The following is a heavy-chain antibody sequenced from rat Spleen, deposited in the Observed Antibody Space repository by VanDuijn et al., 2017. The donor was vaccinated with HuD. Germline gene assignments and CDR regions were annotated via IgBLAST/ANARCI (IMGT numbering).Heavy chain of an antibody. Sequence: QVQLQQSGAELAKPGSSVQISCKASGYTFTSYYVGWIKQTTGQGLEYIGDINTGSGGTNYNEKFKGKATLTVDKSLSTAFMQLSSLTPDDSAVYYCARSGWGYFDHWGQGVMVTVSS. D-gene: IGHD4-3*01. V-gene: IGHV1-43*01. CDR2: INTGSGGT. CDR1: GYTFTSYY. CDR3: ARSGWGYFDH. J-gene: IGHJ2*01.